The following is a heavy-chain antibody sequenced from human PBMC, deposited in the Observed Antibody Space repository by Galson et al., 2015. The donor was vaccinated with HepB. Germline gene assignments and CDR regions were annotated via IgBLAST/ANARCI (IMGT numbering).Heavy chain of an antibody. Sequence: SLRLSCAASGFTFGDYAMSWFRQAPGKGLEWVGFIRSKAYGGTTEYSASVKGRFTISRDDSKSIAYLQMNSLKTEDTAVYYCTSRYSGYDHSFDYWGQGTLVTVSS. CDR3: TSRYSGYDHSFDY. CDR1: GFTFGDYA. D-gene: IGHD5-12*01. V-gene: IGHV3-49*03. CDR2: IRSKAYGGTT. J-gene: IGHJ4*02.